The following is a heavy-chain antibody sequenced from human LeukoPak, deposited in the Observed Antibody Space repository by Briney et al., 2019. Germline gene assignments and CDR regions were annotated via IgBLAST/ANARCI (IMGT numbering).Heavy chain of an antibody. CDR3: ASHYYDSSGYYQNFDY. CDR1: GFTFSSYG. V-gene: IGHV3-30*02. J-gene: IGHJ4*02. Sequence: GGSLRLSCAASGFTFSSYGMHWVRQAPGKGLEWVAFIRYDGSNKYYADSVKGRFTISRDNAKNTLYLQMNSLRAEDAAVYYCASHYYDSSGYYQNFDYWGQGTLVTVSS. CDR2: IRYDGSNK. D-gene: IGHD3-22*01.